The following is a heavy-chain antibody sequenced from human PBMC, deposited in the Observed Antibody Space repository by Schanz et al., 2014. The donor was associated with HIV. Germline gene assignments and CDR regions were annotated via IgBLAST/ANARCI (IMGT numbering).Heavy chain of an antibody. V-gene: IGHV3-23*01. D-gene: IGHD3-3*01. CDR2: ISGSGGRT. J-gene: IGHJ6*02. CDR1: GFTFSSHA. Sequence: EVQLLESGGGLVQPGESLRLSCAVSGFTFSSHAMSWVRQAAGKGLEWVSSISGSGGRTYHADSVKGRFTISRDNSKNTVYLQMNSLRAEDTAVYYCAKTGWSQGNYYYYYGMDVWGQGTTVTVSS. CDR3: AKTGWSQGNYYYYYGMDV.